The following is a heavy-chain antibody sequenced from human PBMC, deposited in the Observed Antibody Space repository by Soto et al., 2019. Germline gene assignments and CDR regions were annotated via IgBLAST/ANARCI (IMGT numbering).Heavy chain of an antibody. CDR3: ARMSLVVTALDY. Sequence: QVQLVQSGAEEKKPGASVKVSCKASGYTFTSYAMRWVRQAPGQRLEWMGWINAGNGNTKYSQKFQSRVTITRDTSASTAYMELSSLRPEDPAVYYCARMSLVVTALDYWGQGTLGTFAS. CDR2: INAGNGNT. D-gene: IGHD2-21*02. J-gene: IGHJ4*02. V-gene: IGHV1-3*05. CDR1: GYTFTSYA.